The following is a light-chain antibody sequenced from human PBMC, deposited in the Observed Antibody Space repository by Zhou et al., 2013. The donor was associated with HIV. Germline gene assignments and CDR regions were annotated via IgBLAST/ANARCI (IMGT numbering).Light chain of an antibody. CDR2: AAS. Sequence: VIWVTQSPALLSASTGDRVTISCRISQDISSHLAWYQQKPGQAPKLLIYAASTLQSGVPSRFSGSGSGTDFTLTISSLQPEDFATYYCQQLNTYSITFGQGTRLEIK. CDR1: QDISSH. V-gene: IGKV1D-8*03. J-gene: IGKJ5*01. CDR3: QQLNTYSIT.